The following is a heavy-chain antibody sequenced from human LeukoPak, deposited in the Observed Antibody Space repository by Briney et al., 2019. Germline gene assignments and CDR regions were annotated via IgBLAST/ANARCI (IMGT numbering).Heavy chain of an antibody. CDR1: GYTFDSHG. V-gene: IGHV1-18*01. J-gene: IGHJ5*02. Sequence: GASVKVSCKASGYTFDSHGISWVRQAPGQGLEWMGWISGYNGQTNYAQNFQVGVTMTTDTSTNTAYMELWNLRSDDTAVYYCARDFTDGSGSYWFDPWGQGTLVIVSS. D-gene: IGHD3-10*01. CDR3: ARDFTDGSGSYWFDP. CDR2: ISGYNGQT.